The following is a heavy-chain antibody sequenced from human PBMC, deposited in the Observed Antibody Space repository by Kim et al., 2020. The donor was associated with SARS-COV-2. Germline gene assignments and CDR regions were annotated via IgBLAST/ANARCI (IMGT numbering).Heavy chain of an antibody. V-gene: IGHV1-24*01. CDR3: ATAHTVYGDYAAYYYYYGMDV. D-gene: IGHD4-17*01. CDR1: GYTLTELS. J-gene: IGHJ6*02. Sequence: ASVKVSCKVSGYTLTELSMHWVRQAPGKGLEWIGGFDPEDGETIYAQKFQGRVTMTEDTSTDTAYMELSSLRSEDTAVYYCATAHTVYGDYAAYYYYYGMDVWGQGTTVTVSS. CDR2: FDPEDGET.